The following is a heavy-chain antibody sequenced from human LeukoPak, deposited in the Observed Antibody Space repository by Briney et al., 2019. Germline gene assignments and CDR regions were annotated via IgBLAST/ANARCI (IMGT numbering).Heavy chain of an antibody. J-gene: IGHJ4*02. CDR3: SCQYSTTWNN. CDR1: GFTFSGYW. V-gene: IGHV3-7*02. D-gene: IGHD6-6*01. Sequence: PGGSLRLSCAASGFTFSGYWMHWVRQAPGKGLEWVASIKPDGSEKHYVDSVKGRFTISRDNAKNSLYLQMNSLRAEDTAVYYCSCQYSTTWNNWGQGTLVTVSS. CDR2: IKPDGSEK.